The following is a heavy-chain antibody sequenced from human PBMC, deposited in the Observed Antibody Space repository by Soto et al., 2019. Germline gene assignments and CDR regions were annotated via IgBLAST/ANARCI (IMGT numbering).Heavy chain of an antibody. D-gene: IGHD1-26*01. V-gene: IGHV1-69*02. J-gene: IGHJ4*02. CDR3: ARGVGATTRVDY. CDR2: IIPILGIA. CDR1: GGTFSSYT. Sequence: QVQLVQSGAEVKKPGSSVKVSCKASGGTFSSYTISWVRQAPGQGLEWMGRIIPILGIANYAQKFQGRVTFTADKSTSTAYMELSSLRSEDTAVYYCARGVGATTRVDYWGQGTLVTVSS.